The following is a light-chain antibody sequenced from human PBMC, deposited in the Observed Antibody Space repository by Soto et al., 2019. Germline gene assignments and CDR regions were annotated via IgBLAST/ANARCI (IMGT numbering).Light chain of an antibody. J-gene: IGKJ1*01. CDR2: DAS. Sequence: DIPMTQSTYTLSASVGDRVTITCRASQSLSSWLAWYQQKPGKAPKVLIYDASSLESGVPSRFSGSGSGTEFTLTISSLQPDDSATYYCQQYNSFSWTFGQGTKVDIK. V-gene: IGKV1-5*01. CDR3: QQYNSFSWT. CDR1: QSLSSW.